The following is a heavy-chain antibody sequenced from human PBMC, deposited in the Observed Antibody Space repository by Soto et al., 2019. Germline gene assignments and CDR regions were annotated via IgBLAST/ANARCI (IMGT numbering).Heavy chain of an antibody. D-gene: IGHD5-18*01. V-gene: IGHV4-30-2*01. CDR3: ASEFRGYSYGYGWFDP. J-gene: IGHJ5*02. CDR2: IYHSGRT. Sequence: QLQLQESGSGLVKPSQTLSLTCAVSGGSISSGGYSWSWIRQPPGKGLEWIGYIYHSGRTYYNPSLKSRVTISVDRSKNQFSLKLSSVTAADTAVYYCASEFRGYSYGYGWFDPWGQGTLVTVSS. CDR1: GGSISSGGYS.